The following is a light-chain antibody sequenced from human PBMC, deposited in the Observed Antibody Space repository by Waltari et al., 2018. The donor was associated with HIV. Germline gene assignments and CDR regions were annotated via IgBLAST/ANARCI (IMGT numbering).Light chain of an antibody. J-gene: IGLJ2*01. CDR1: NSNIGAGYG. CDR2: DIN. Sequence: VLTQSPGTLSLSPGERVTLSCTGSNSNIGAGYGVHWYQHLPGAAPKLLIYDINNRPSGVPDRFSGSKSGTSASLAITGLQVEDEGDYFCQSYDSSLNVIFGGGTKLTVL. V-gene: IGLV1-40*01. CDR3: QSYDSSLNVI.